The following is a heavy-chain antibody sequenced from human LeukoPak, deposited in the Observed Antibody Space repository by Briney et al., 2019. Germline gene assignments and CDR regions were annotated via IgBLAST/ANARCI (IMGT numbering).Heavy chain of an antibody. D-gene: IGHD6-13*01. J-gene: IGHJ4*02. Sequence: NPSETLSLTCTVSGGSISSSSYYWGWIRQPPGKGLEWNGSIYYSGSTYYNPSLKSRVTISVDTSKNQFSLKLSSVTAADTAVYYCARAVITYSSSWYPRYYFDYWGQGTLVTVSS. CDR2: IYYSGST. V-gene: IGHV4-39*01. CDR3: ARAVITYSSSWYPRYYFDY. CDR1: GGSISSSSYY.